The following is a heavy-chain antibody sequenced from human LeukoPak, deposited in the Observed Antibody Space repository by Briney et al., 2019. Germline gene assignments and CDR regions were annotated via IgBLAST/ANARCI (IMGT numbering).Heavy chain of an antibody. CDR1: GYTFTGYY. CDR3: ARVWSLVKYMDV. CDR2: INPNSGGT. V-gene: IGHV1-2*02. Sequence: ASVKVSCKASGYTFTGYYMHWVRQAPGQGLEWMGWINPNSGGTNYAQKFQGRVTMTRDTSISTAYMELRSLRSDDTAVYYCARVWSLVKYMDVWGKGTTVTVSS. J-gene: IGHJ6*03. D-gene: IGHD2-21*01.